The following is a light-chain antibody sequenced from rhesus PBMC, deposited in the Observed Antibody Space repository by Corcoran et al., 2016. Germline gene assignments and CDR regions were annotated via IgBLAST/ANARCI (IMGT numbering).Light chain of an antibody. Sequence: EIVMTQSPATLSLSPGETATISCRTSQSVSSKLAWYQKKPGQAPRLLTYGASSRATGIPDRFSGSGSGTDFTLTISSLEPEDFAVYYCQETSNLWTFGQVTKVEIK. CDR1: QSVSSK. CDR3: QETSNLWT. CDR2: GAS. J-gene: IGKJ1*01. V-gene: IGKV3-31*02.